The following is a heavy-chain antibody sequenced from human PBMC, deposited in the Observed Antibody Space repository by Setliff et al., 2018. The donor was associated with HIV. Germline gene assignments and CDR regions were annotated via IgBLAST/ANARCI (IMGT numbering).Heavy chain of an antibody. Sequence: GGSLRLSCAASGFTFNDYHISWIRQAPGKGLEWVSSISSSGSYIYYADSVKGRFAISRDNAKNSIHLQMNSLRAEDTAVYYCARNPRPIAAAGFDLDYWGQGTMVTVSS. CDR1: GFTFNDYH. J-gene: IGHJ4*02. CDR2: ISSSGSYI. D-gene: IGHD6-13*01. CDR3: ARNPRPIAAAGFDLDY. V-gene: IGHV3-21*06.